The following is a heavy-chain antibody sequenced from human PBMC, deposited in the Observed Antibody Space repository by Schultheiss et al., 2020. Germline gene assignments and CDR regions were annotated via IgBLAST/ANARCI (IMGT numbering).Heavy chain of an antibody. CDR2: IWYDGSNK. CDR3: ARGTPRVHDYGDYAHAFDI. CDR1: GFTFSSYG. V-gene: IGHV3-33*01. J-gene: IGHJ3*02. Sequence: GGSLRLSCAASGFTFSSYGMHWVRQAPGKGLEWVAVIWYDGSNKYYADSVKGRFTISRDNSKNTLYLQMNSLRAEDTAVYYCARGTPRVHDYGDYAHAFDIWGRGTMVNVSS. D-gene: IGHD4-17*01.